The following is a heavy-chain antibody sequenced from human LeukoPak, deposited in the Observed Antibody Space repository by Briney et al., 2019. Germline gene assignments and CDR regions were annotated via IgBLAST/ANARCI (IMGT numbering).Heavy chain of an antibody. J-gene: IGHJ4*02. D-gene: IGHD6-13*01. Sequence: SETLSLTCAVYGGSFSGYYWSWIRQPPGKGLEWIGEINHSGSTNYNPSLKSRVTISVDTSKNQFSLKLSSVTAADTAVYYCARDPQQLAYYFDYWGQGTLVTVSS. CDR1: GGSFSGYY. CDR3: ARDPQQLAYYFDY. CDR2: INHSGST. V-gene: IGHV4-34*01.